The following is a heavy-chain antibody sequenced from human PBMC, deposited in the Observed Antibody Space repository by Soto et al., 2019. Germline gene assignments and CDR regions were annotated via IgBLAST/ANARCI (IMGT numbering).Heavy chain of an antibody. CDR1: GGSFSGYY. CDR3: ARASNDCSSTSCPKDFDY. Sequence: QVQLQQWGAGLLKPSETLSLTCAVYGGSFSGYYWSWIRQPPGKGLEWIGEINHSGSTNYNPSLKSRVTISVDTSKNQFPLKLSSVTAADTAVYYCARASNDCSSTSCPKDFDYWGQGTLVTVSS. V-gene: IGHV4-34*01. D-gene: IGHD2-2*01. J-gene: IGHJ4*02. CDR2: INHSGST.